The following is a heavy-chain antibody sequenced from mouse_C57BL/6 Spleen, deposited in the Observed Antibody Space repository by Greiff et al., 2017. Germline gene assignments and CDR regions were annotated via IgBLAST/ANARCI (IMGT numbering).Heavy chain of an antibody. V-gene: IGHV1-69*01. CDR3: ARGRLLRSDYAMDY. CDR2: IDPSDSYT. Sequence: QVQLQQPGAELVMPGASVKLSCKASGYTFTSYWMHWVKQRPGQGLEWIGEIDPSDSYTNYNQKFKGKSTLTVDKSSSTAYMQLSSLTSEDSAVYYCARGRLLRSDYAMDYWGQGTSVTVSS. CDR1: GYTFTSYW. J-gene: IGHJ4*01. D-gene: IGHD1-1*01.